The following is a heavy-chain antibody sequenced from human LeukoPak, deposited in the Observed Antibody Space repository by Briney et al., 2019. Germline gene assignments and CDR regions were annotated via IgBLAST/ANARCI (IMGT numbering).Heavy chain of an antibody. D-gene: IGHD3-22*01. Sequence: GESLKISCKGSGYSFTNYWIGWVRQMPGKGLEWMGIIYPGDSDTRYSPSFQGQVTISADKSISTAYLQWSSLKASDTAMYYCARPAEDYYDSSGYGEAYFDYWGQGTLVTVSS. CDR3: ARPAEDYYDSSGYGEAYFDY. CDR1: GYSFTNYW. J-gene: IGHJ4*02. V-gene: IGHV5-51*01. CDR2: IYPGDSDT.